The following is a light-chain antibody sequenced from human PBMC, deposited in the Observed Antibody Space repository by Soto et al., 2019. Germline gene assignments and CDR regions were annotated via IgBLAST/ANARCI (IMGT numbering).Light chain of an antibody. CDR2: GAS. CDR1: QRISTN. CDR3: QQYNNWPPAYT. J-gene: IGKJ2*01. V-gene: IGKV3-15*01. Sequence: EIVMTQSPATLSASPGESATLSCRASQRISTNLAWYQQKGGQPPRLLIYGASTRATGIPQRFSGSGSGTDFTLTISSLQSEDFAVYYCQQYNNWPPAYTFGQGTRVESK.